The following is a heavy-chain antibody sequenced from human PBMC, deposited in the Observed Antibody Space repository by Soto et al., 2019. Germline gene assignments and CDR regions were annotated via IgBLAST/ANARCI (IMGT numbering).Heavy chain of an antibody. CDR2: IEEVGNEN. Sequence: EVQLVESGGDLVQPGGSLRLSWSASGFSFSISWMTWVRQGPGKGLEWVANIEEVGNENNIAGSVKGRFTIFRDNAKNSLSPQMNSLRVDGTAMHYWQSDRAYTCYAYWGQGTVVTASS. D-gene: IGHD3-16*01. V-gene: IGHV3-7*05. CDR1: GFSFSISW. J-gene: IGHJ4*02. CDR3: QSDRAYTCYAY.